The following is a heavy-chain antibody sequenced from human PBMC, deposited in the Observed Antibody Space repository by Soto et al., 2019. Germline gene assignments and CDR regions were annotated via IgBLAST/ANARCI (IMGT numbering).Heavy chain of an antibody. CDR1: GLTVSSNY. CDR3: AREGAMYFDY. J-gene: IGHJ4*02. V-gene: IGHV3-66*01. D-gene: IGHD2-2*01. Sequence: EVQLVESGGGLVPPGGSLRLSCTASGLTVSSNYMSWVRQAPGKGLEWVSVIYSGGNTYYADSVKGRFTISRDNSKNTVFLQMNSLRAEDTAVYYCAREGAMYFDYWGQGTLVTVSS. CDR2: IYSGGNT.